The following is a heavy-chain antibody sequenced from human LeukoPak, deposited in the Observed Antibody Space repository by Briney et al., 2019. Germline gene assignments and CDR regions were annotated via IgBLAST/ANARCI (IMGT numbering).Heavy chain of an antibody. Sequence: GGSLRLSCGASGFTFSNYGMLWVRQAPGKGLEWVAFIRYDGNNKLYADSMKGRFTISRDNSKNTLYLHINSLRAEDTAVYYCARKQLGLDYWGQGTLVTVSS. CDR3: ARKQLGLDY. V-gene: IGHV3-30*02. CDR2: IRYDGNNK. J-gene: IGHJ4*02. D-gene: IGHD6-13*01. CDR1: GFTFSNYG.